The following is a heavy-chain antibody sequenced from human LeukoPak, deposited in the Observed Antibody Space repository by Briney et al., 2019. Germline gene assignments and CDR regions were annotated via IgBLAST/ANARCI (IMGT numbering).Heavy chain of an antibody. D-gene: IGHD5-12*01. CDR2: IWYDGSNK. Sequence: GGSLRLSCAASGFTFSSYGMHWVRQAPGKGLEWVAVIWYDGSNKYYADSVKGRFTISRDNSKNSLYLQMNSLRAEDTAVYYCARVDSGYDPGDYWGQGTLVTVSS. V-gene: IGHV3-33*01. CDR3: ARVDSGYDPGDY. J-gene: IGHJ4*02. CDR1: GFTFSSYG.